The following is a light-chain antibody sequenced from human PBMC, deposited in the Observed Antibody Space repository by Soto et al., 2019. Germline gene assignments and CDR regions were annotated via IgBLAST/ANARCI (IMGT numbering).Light chain of an antibody. CDR2: DAS. CDR3: QQLNSYPHT. CDR1: QSVSSY. J-gene: IGKJ5*01. Sequence: EIVLTQSPSTLSLSPGERATLSCRASQSVSSYLAWYQQKPGQAPRLLIYDASNRATGIPARFSGSGSGTDFTLTISSLQPEDFATYYCQQLNSYPHTFGQGTRLE. V-gene: IGKV3-11*01.